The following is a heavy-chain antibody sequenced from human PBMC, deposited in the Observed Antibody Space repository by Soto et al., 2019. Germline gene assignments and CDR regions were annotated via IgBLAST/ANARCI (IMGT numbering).Heavy chain of an antibody. CDR1: GFTFGSYS. Sequence: PGGSLRLSCAASGFTFGSYSMNWVRQAPGKGLEWVSYISSSSSTIYYADSVKGRFTISRDNAKNSLYLQMNSLRDEDTAVYYCARWAQDQLLYYYYGMDVWGQGTTVTVSS. V-gene: IGHV3-48*02. CDR3: ARWAQDQLLYYYYGMDV. D-gene: IGHD2-2*01. J-gene: IGHJ6*02. CDR2: ISSSSSTI.